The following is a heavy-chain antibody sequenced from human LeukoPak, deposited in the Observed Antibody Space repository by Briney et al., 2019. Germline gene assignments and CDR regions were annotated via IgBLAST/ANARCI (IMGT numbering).Heavy chain of an antibody. CDR1: GFTFSSYS. V-gene: IGHV3-48*01. D-gene: IGHD6-25*01. Sequence: PGGSLRLSCAASGFTFSSYSMNWVRQAPGKGLEWVSYISSSSSTIYYADSVKGRFTISRDNSKNTLYLQMNSLRVEDTAVYYCASERLLEPNWFDSWGQGTLVIVSS. CDR3: ASERLLEPNWFDS. J-gene: IGHJ5*01. CDR2: ISSSSSTI.